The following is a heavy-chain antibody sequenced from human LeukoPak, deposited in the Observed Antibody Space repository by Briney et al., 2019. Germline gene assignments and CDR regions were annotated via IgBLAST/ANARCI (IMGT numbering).Heavy chain of an antibody. CDR3: ARATKDVRVGPHQQRTGRFFYMDV. Sequence: PSETLSLTCAVYGGSLSRYYWSWIRQPPGKGLEWIGDINHSGSTNSNPSLKSRVTISVDTSKNHLSLKLNSVTAEDTAVYYCARATKDVRVGPHQQRTGRFFYMDVWGKGTTVIVSS. CDR2: INHSGST. CDR1: GGSLSRYY. D-gene: IGHD6-25*01. J-gene: IGHJ6*03. V-gene: IGHV4-34*01.